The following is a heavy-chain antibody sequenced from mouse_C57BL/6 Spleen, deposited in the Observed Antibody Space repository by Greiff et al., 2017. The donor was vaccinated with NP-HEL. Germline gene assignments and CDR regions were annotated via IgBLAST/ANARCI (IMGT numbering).Heavy chain of an antibody. CDR1: GYTFTSYW. D-gene: IGHD4-1*01. CDR2: IDPSDSYT. V-gene: IGHV1-69*01. Sequence: QVQLQQPGAELVMPGASVKLSCKASGYTFTSYWMHWVKQRLGQGLEWIGEIDPSDSYTNYNQKFKGKSTLTVDKSSSTAYMQLSSLTSEDSAVYYCARTTGKNYFDYWGQGTTLTVSS. J-gene: IGHJ2*01. CDR3: ARTTGKNYFDY.